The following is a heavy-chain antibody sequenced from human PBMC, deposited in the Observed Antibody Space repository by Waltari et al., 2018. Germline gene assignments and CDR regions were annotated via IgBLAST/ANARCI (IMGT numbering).Heavy chain of an antibody. Sequence: EALLVESGGNLVQPGGSLRLTCEASGFTLGDNCMRWDRQVPGKGLEGVASTNQDGETNDLASGKGRFTISRGNAKKALVLLLNNLRADDSGIYYCARDPTLFGVRQNYFDSWGQGTLVTVSS. D-gene: IGHD3-3*01. J-gene: IGHJ4*02. V-gene: IGHV3-7*04. CDR2: TNQDGET. CDR1: GFTLGDNC. CDR3: ARDPTLFGVRQNYFDS.